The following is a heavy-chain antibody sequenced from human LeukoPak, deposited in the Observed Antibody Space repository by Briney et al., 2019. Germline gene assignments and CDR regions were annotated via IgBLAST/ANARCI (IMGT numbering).Heavy chain of an antibody. V-gene: IGHV3-30*18. Sequence: GGSLRLSCAASGFTFSSYGMHWVRQAPGKGLEWVTIISYDGSNKYYADSVKGRFTISRDNSNNTLYLQMNSLRAEDTAVFYCAKSYSGAAAGIDYWGQGTLVTVSS. D-gene: IGHD6-13*01. CDR2: ISYDGSNK. J-gene: IGHJ4*02. CDR3: AKSYSGAAAGIDY. CDR1: GFTFSSYG.